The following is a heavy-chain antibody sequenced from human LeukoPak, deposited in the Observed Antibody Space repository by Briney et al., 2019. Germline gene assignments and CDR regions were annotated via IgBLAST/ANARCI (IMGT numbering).Heavy chain of an antibody. V-gene: IGHV1-69*13. D-gene: IGHD3-10*01. J-gene: IGHJ4*02. CDR2: IIPIFGTA. Sequence: ASVKVSCKASGYTFTNYAMNWVRQAPGQGLEWMGGIIPIFGTANYAQKFQGRVTITADESTSTAYMELSSLRSEDTAVYYCARGAVRGVIDYWGQGTLVTVSS. CDR3: ARGAVRGVIDY. CDR1: GYTFTNYA.